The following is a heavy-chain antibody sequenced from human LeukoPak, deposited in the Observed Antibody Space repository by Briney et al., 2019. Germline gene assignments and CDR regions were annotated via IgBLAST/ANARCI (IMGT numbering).Heavy chain of an antibody. CDR3: AKDSAKKYDDY. CDR2: ISGSGGST. J-gene: IGHJ4*02. CDR1: GFSFSDAW. Sequence: PGGSLRLSCAASGFSFSDAWMSWVRQAPGKGLEWVSAISGSGGSTYYADSLKGRFTISRDNSKNTLYLQMNSLRAEDTAVYYCAKDSAKKYDDYWGQGTLVTVSS. D-gene: IGHD2/OR15-2a*01. V-gene: IGHV3-23*01.